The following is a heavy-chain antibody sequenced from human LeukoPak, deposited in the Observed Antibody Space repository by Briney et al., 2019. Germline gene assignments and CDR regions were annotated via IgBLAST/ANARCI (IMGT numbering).Heavy chain of an antibody. CDR2: IYYTET. V-gene: IGHV4-59*01. Sequence: SETLSLTCTVSGGSISNYHWSWIRQPPGKGLEWIGYIYYTETSYNPSLKSRVTISADTSKNQFSLKLYSVTAADTAVYYCATRKLGNDYWGQGTLVTVSS. CDR1: GGSISNYH. D-gene: IGHD7-27*01. J-gene: IGHJ4*02. CDR3: ATRKLGNDY.